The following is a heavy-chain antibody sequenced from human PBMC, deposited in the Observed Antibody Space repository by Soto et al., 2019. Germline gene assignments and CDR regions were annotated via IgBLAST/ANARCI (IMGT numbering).Heavy chain of an antibody. Sequence: QVQLVESGGGVVQPGRSLRLSCAASGFTFSSYAMHWVRQAPGKGLEWVAVISYDGSNKYYADSVKGRFTISRDNSKNTLYLQMNSLRAEDTAVYYCAREERYGMDVWGQGTRSPSP. CDR2: ISYDGSNK. V-gene: IGHV3-30-3*01. CDR3: AREERYGMDV. CDR1: GFTFSSYA. J-gene: IGHJ6*02.